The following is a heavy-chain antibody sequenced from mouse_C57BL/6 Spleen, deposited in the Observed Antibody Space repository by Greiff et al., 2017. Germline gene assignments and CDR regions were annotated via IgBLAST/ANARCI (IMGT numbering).Heavy chain of an antibody. CDR3: AREGGYYSNYEEIAY. J-gene: IGHJ3*01. Sequence: EVQLQESGPGLVKPSQSLSLTCSVTGYSITSGYYWNWIRQFPGNKLEWMGYISYDGSNNYNPSLKNRIPITRDTSKNQFFLKLNSVTTEDTATYYCAREGGYYSNYEEIAYWGQGTLVTVSA. CDR2: ISYDGSN. CDR1: GYSITSGYY. V-gene: IGHV3-6*01. D-gene: IGHD2-5*01.